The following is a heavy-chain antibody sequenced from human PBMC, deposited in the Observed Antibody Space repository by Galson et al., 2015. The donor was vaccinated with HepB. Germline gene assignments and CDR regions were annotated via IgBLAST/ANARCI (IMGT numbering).Heavy chain of an antibody. J-gene: IGHJ3*02. CDR2: IYYSGRT. Sequence: SETLSLTCTVSGGSISSYYWSWIRQPPGKGLEWIGYIYYSGRTNYNPSLKSRVTISVDTSKNQFSLKLSSVTAADTAVYYCARGVATAIWDAFDIWGQGTMVTVSS. CDR3: ARGVATAIWDAFDI. V-gene: IGHV4-59*01. D-gene: IGHD2-21*02. CDR1: GGSISSYY.